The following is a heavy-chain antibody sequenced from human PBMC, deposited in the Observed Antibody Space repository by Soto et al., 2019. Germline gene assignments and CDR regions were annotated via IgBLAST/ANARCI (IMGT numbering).Heavy chain of an antibody. CDR1: GFTFTSYW. CDR2: VDPKDSYT. J-gene: IGHJ4*02. Sequence: GESLKISCKGSGFTFTSYWINWVREVPGKGLEWMGRVDPKDSYTNYSPSFQGHVTISPDKSVSTAYLKWSSLKASDTAIYYCARHESGGGSYPFDYWGQGTLVTVSS. D-gene: IGHD3-10*01. V-gene: IGHV5-10-1*01. CDR3: ARHESGGGSYPFDY.